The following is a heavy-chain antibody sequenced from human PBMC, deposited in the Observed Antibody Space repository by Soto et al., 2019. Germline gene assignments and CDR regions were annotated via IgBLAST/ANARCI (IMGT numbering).Heavy chain of an antibody. CDR3: ARQGSTAAAGFHYYYYMDF. D-gene: IGHD6-13*01. V-gene: IGHV4-39*01. CDR1: GGSISSSSYY. CDR2: IYYSGST. J-gene: IGHJ6*03. Sequence: SETLSLTCTVSGGSISSSSYYWGWIRQPPGKGLEWIGSIYYSGSTYYNPSLKSRVTISVDTSKNQFSLKLSSVTAADTAVYYCARQGSTAAAGFHYYYYMDFSGKGTTVTVSS.